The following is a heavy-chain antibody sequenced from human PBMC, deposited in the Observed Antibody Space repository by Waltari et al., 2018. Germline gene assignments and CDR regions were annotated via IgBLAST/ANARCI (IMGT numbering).Heavy chain of an antibody. CDR3: ARQNSYGYPYYGMDV. CDR1: GYNFTSHY. Sequence: EVQLEQSGAEVKKPGESLKISCKGSGYNFTSHYLAWVRQTPGKGLEWMGIIYPGNSDIRYSPSFQGQVTFSADKSISAAYLQWSSLKASDTAIYYCARQNSYGYPYYGMDVWGPGTTVTVSS. J-gene: IGHJ6*02. V-gene: IGHV5-51*03. CDR2: IYPGNSDI. D-gene: IGHD5-18*01.